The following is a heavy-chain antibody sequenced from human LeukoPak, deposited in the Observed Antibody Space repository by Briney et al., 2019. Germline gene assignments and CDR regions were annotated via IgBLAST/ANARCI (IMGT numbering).Heavy chain of an antibody. D-gene: IGHD3-22*01. V-gene: IGHV1-2*02. Sequence: ASVKVSCKASGYTFTGYYMHWVRQAPGQGLEWMGWINPNSGGTNYAQKFQGRVTMTSDTSTSTAYMELSRLRSDDTAVYYCARSAYYDGFDLWGRGTLVTVSS. CDR3: ARSAYYDGFDL. CDR1: GYTFTGYY. J-gene: IGHJ2*01. CDR2: INPNSGGT.